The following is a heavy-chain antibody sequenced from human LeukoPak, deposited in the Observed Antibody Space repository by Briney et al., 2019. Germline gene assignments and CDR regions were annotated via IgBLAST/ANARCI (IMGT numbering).Heavy chain of an antibody. CDR2: INHSGST. J-gene: IGHJ6*02. D-gene: IGHD2-2*01. CDR1: GGSFSGYY. V-gene: IGHV4-34*01. Sequence: PSETLSLTCAVYGGSFSGYYWSWIRQPPGKGLEWIGEINHSGSTNYNPSLKSRVTISVDTSKNQFSLKLSSVTAADTAVYYCARIGHICSGTSCQNLYYYYYYGMDVWGQGTTVTVSS. CDR3: ARIGHICSGTSCQNLYYYYYYGMDV.